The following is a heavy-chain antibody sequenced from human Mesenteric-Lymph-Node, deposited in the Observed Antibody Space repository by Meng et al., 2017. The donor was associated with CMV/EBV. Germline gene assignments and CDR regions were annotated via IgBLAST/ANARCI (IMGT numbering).Heavy chain of an antibody. Sequence: GFTFTTYTMNWVRQAPGKGLEWVSAISGSGGSTYYADSVKGRFTISRDNSKNTLYLQMNSLRAEDTAVYYCAKAMVRGVITYYFDYWGQGTLVTVSS. CDR2: ISGSGGST. V-gene: IGHV3-23*01. D-gene: IGHD3-10*01. J-gene: IGHJ4*02. CDR1: GFTFTTYT. CDR3: AKAMVRGVITYYFDY.